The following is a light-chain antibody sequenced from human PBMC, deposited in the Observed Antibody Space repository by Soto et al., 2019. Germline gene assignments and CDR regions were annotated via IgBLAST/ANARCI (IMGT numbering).Light chain of an antibody. CDR1: QTVSRY. J-gene: IGKJ4*01. Sequence: VLTQSPATLFLSPGKRATLSCRASQTVSRYLAWYQQKPGQAPRLLIYYASNRATGIPARFSGSGSGTDYTLTISSLEPEDFAVYYCQQRSTWPLFTFGGGTKVEI. CDR2: YAS. V-gene: IGKV3-11*01. CDR3: QQRSTWPLFT.